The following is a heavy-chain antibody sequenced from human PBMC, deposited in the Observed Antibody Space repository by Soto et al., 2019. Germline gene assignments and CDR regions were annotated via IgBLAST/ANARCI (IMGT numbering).Heavy chain of an antibody. V-gene: IGHV3-23*01. CDR1: GFTFSSYD. D-gene: IGHD3-3*01. CDR3: AKEDDAWTNGQFNV. CDR2: IDVGGGSA. J-gene: IGHJ3*01. Sequence: EVQLLESGGGLVQPGGSLRLSCAASGFTFSSYDMSWVRQAPGKGLEWVSGIDVGGGSAYYADSVKGRFTIYRDNSKNTLHLQLNSLRSEDTAIYYCAKEDDAWTNGQFNVWGQGTGVTVSS.